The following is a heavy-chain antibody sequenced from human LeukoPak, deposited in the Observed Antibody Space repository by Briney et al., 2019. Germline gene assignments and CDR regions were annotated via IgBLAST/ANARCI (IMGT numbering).Heavy chain of an antibody. Sequence: GGSLRLSCAASGFTFNTYSMNWVRQAPGEGLEWVSSISSSSSYIYYADSVKGRFTISRDNAKNSLYLQMNSLRAEDTAVYYCARIQRGYSYGYGYWGQGTLVTVSS. V-gene: IGHV3-21*01. D-gene: IGHD5-18*01. CDR2: ISSSSSYI. CDR1: GFTFNTYS. J-gene: IGHJ4*02. CDR3: ARIQRGYSYGYGY.